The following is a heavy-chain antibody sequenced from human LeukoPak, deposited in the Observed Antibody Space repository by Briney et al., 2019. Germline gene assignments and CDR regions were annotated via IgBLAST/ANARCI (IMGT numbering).Heavy chain of an antibody. D-gene: IGHD2-21*01. CDR2: ISGDGGST. J-gene: IGHJ4*02. CDR3: AKGDCGGYCHFDY. Sequence: GGSLRLSCEASGFTFNNHAMHWVRQAPGKGLEWVSLISGDGGSTYYADSVKGRFTISRDNSKNSLYLQMNSLRAEDTALYYCAKGDCGGYCHFDYWGQGILVTVSS. V-gene: IGHV3-43D*04. CDR1: GFTFNNHA.